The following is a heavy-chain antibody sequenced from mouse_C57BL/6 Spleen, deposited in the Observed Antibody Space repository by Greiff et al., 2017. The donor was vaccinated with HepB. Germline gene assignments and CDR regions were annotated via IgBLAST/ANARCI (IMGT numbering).Heavy chain of an antibody. CDR2: ISDGGSYT. J-gene: IGHJ1*03. V-gene: IGHV5-4*01. Sequence: EVQRVESGGGLVKPGGSLKLSCAASGFTFSSYAMSWVRQTPEKRLEWVATISDGGSYTYYPDNVKGRFTISRDTAKNNLYLQMSHLKSEDTAMYYCARDGDYYGSSTWYFDVWGTGTTVTVSS. D-gene: IGHD1-1*01. CDR3: ARDGDYYGSSTWYFDV. CDR1: GFTFSSYA.